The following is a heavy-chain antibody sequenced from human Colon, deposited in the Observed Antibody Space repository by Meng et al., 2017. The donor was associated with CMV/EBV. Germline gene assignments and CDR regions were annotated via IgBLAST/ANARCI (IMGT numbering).Heavy chain of an antibody. D-gene: IGHD2-8*01. Sequence: GGSLRLSCAASGFTFSSFAMHWVRQSPGKGLEWVGRAKNKAHNYGTEYAASVKGRFTISRDDSSDSMYLQMNSLKHEDTAVYYCVRDGRRYAFDYWGQGTRVTVSS. J-gene: IGHJ4*02. V-gene: IGHV3-72*01. CDR3: VRDGRRYAFDY. CDR2: AKNKAHNYGT. CDR1: GFTFSSFA.